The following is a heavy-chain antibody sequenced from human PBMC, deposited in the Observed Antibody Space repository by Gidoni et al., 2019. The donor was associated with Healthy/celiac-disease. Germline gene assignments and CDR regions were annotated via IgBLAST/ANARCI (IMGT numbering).Heavy chain of an antibody. Sequence: EVQLVESGGGLVKPGGSLRLSCAASRFTFCSYSMNWVRQALGKGLEWVSSISSSSSYIYYADSVKGRFTIFRDNAKNSLYLQMNSLSAEDTAVYYCARDRVAGYSYGYVGWFDPWGQGTLVTVSS. J-gene: IGHJ5*02. V-gene: IGHV3-21*01. CDR2: ISSSSSYI. CDR1: RFTFCSYS. D-gene: IGHD5-18*01. CDR3: ARDRVAGYSYGYVGWFDP.